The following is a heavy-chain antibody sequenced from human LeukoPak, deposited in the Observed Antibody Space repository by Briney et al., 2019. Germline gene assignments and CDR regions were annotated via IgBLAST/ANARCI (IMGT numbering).Heavy chain of an antibody. J-gene: IGHJ4*02. D-gene: IGHD3-22*01. CDR1: GGTLSSCA. CDR3: AQPRLDSSILDY. Sequence: SVKVSCKASGGTLSSCAITWVRPAPGQGLEWMGRIIRIFGIANYAQKFQGRVTITADKSTSTAYMELSSLRSEDTAVYYCAQPRLDSSILDYWGQGSLVAVSS. V-gene: IGHV1-69*04. CDR2: IIRIFGIA.